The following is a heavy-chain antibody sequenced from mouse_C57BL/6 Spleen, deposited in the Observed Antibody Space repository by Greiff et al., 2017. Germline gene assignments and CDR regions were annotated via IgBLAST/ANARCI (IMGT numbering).Heavy chain of an antibody. Sequence: QVQLQQPGAELVKPGASVKLSCKASGYTFTSYWMHWVKQRPGRGLEWIGRIDPNSGGTKYNEKFKSKATLTVDKPSSTAYMQLSSLTSEYSAGYYCARRGVGGYYDWYFDVWGTGTTVTVSS. D-gene: IGHD2-3*01. CDR3: ARRGVGGYYDWYFDV. V-gene: IGHV1-72*01. CDR1: GYTFTSYW. CDR2: IDPNSGGT. J-gene: IGHJ1*03.